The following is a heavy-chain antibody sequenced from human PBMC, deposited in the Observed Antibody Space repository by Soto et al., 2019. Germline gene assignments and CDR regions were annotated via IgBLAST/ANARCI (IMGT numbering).Heavy chain of an antibody. CDR3: ARDLGYYGSGSYYYFDY. D-gene: IGHD3-10*01. Sequence: SPTLSLTCAISGDSVSSNSAAWNWIRQSPSRGLEWLGRTYYRSKWYNDYAVSVKSRITINPDTSKNQFSLQLNSVTPEDTAVYYCARDLGYYGSGSYYYFDYWGQGTLVTVSS. CDR2: TYYRSKWYN. J-gene: IGHJ4*02. CDR1: GDSVSSNSAA. V-gene: IGHV6-1*01.